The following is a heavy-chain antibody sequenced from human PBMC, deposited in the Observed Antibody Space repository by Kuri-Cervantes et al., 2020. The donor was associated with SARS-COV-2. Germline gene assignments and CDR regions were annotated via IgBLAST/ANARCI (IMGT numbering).Heavy chain of an antibody. D-gene: IGHD5-18*01. V-gene: IGHV4-39*01. Sequence: SETLSLTCTVPGGSISSSSYYWGWIRQPPGKGLEWIGSIYYSGSTYYNPSLKSRVTISVDTSKNQFSLKLSSVTAADTAVYYCARVVLDTATYDYWGQGTLVTVSS. CDR2: IYYSGST. CDR3: ARVVLDTATYDY. CDR1: GGSISSSSYY. J-gene: IGHJ4*02.